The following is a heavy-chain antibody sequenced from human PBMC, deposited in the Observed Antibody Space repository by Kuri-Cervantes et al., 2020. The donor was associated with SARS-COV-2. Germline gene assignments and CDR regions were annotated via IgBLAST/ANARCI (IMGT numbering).Heavy chain of an antibody. CDR2: IRYDGSNK. D-gene: IGHD6-6*01. Sequence: GESLKISCAASGFTFSSYGMHWVRQAPGKGLEWVAFIRYDGSNKYYADSVKGRFTISRDDSKNTLYLQMNSLRAEDTAVYYCAKDPLWGSSSNFDYWGQGTLVTVSS. J-gene: IGHJ4*02. CDR3: AKDPLWGSSSNFDY. V-gene: IGHV3-30*02. CDR1: GFTFSSYG.